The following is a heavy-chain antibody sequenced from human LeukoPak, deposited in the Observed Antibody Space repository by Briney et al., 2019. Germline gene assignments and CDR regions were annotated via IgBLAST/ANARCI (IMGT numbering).Heavy chain of an antibody. D-gene: IGHD3-3*01. J-gene: IGHJ3*02. Sequence: ASVKVSCKASGYTFTSYYMHWVRQAPGQGLEWMGIINPSGGSTSYAQKFQCRVTMTRDTSASTVYMELSSLRSEDTAVYYCARVASRFLENDAFDIWGQGTMVTVSS. CDR2: INPSGGST. CDR1: GYTFTSYY. CDR3: ARVASRFLENDAFDI. V-gene: IGHV1-46*01.